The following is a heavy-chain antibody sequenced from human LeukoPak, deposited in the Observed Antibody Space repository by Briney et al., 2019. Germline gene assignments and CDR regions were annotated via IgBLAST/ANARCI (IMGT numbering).Heavy chain of an antibody. CDR3: ARGPGTVVPAAIPWFDP. CDR1: GGSFSGYY. J-gene: IGHJ5*02. CDR2: INHSGST. D-gene: IGHD2-2*02. Sequence: SETLSLTCAVYGGSFSGYYWSWIRQPPGKGLEWIGEINHSGSTNYNPSLKSRVTISVDTSKNQFSLKLSSVTAADTAVYYYARGPGTVVPAAIPWFDPWGQGTLVTVSS. V-gene: IGHV4-34*01.